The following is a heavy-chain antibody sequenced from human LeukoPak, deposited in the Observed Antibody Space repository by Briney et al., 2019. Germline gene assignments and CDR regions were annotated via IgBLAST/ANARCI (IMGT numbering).Heavy chain of an antibody. V-gene: IGHV3-7*01. CDR1: GFTFRNYW. CDR2: IKQDGSEK. Sequence: GGSLRLSCAASGFTFRNYWMTWVRQTPGKGREWVANIKQDGSEKYFWDSVKGRFTISRDNAKNSVYLQMNSLRVEDTGVYYCTRDTGGIGSYPDYWSQGTLVTVSS. D-gene: IGHD1-26*01. J-gene: IGHJ4*02. CDR3: TRDTGGIGSYPDY.